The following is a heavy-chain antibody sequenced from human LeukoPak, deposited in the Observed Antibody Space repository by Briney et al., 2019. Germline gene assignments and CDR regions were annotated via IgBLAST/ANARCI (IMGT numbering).Heavy chain of an antibody. CDR3: AGGGSYPSDAFDI. CDR2: IGSSSSYI. CDR1: GFTFSSYS. V-gene: IGHV3-21*01. Sequence: GGSLRLSCAASGFTFSSYSMNWVRQAPGKGLEWVSSIGSSSSYIYYADSVKGRFTISRDNAKNSLYLQMNSLRAEDTAVYYCAGGGSYPSDAFDIWGQGTMVTVSS. J-gene: IGHJ3*02. D-gene: IGHD1-26*01.